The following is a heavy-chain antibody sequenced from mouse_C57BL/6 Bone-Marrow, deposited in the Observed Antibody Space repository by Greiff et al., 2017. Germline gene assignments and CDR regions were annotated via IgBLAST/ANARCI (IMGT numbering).Heavy chain of an antibody. CDR3: ARGRLRREFAY. V-gene: IGHV5-6*02. CDR1: GFTFSSYG. D-gene: IGHD2-4*01. J-gene: IGHJ3*01. Sequence: EVMLVESGGDLVKPGGSLKLSCAASGFTFSSYGMSWVRQTPDKRLEWVATISSGGSYTYYPDSVKGRFTISRDNAKNTLYLQMSSLKSEDTAMYYCARGRLRREFAYWGQGTLVTVSA. CDR2: ISSGGSYT.